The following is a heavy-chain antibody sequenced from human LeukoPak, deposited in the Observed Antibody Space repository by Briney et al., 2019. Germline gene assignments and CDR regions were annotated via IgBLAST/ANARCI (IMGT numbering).Heavy chain of an antibody. V-gene: IGHV4-38-2*02. CDR3: AKSSGGGGHDS. Sequence: SETLSLTCTVSGYSIGSYYYWAWIRQPPGKGLEWIGCVDHGGTYYKPSLTSRVTISMDTSKNQFSLKLTSVTASDSAFYYCAKSSGGGGHDSWGQGTLVTVSS. CDR2: VDHGGT. CDR1: GYSIGSYYY. J-gene: IGHJ5*01. D-gene: IGHD6-25*01.